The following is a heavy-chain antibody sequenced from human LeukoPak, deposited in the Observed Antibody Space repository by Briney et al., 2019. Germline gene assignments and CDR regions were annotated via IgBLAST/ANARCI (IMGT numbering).Heavy chain of an antibody. Sequence: GGSLRLSCAASGFTFSSYWMSWVRQAPGKGLEWVANIKQDGSEKYYVDSVKGRFTISRDNAKNSLYLQMNSLGAEDTAVYYCARFGYSSGWYYYYGMDVWGQGTTVTVSS. CDR3: ARFGYSSGWYYYYGMDV. J-gene: IGHJ6*02. D-gene: IGHD6-19*01. CDR2: IKQDGSEK. CDR1: GFTFSSYW. V-gene: IGHV3-7*03.